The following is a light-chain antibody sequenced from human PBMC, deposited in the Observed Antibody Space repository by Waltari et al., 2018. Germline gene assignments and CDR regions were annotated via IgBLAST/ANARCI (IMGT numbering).Light chain of an antibody. CDR2: GAS. CDR1: QSVGRT. Sequence: EIVLTQSPGTLSLSPGARAILSCRASQSVGRTLAWYQQKPGQAPRLLIYGASKRATGIPDRFSGSGSGTDFSLTISRLEPEDFSVYYCQHYVRLPVTFGQGTRVEI. V-gene: IGKV3-20*01. J-gene: IGKJ1*01. CDR3: QHYVRLPVT.